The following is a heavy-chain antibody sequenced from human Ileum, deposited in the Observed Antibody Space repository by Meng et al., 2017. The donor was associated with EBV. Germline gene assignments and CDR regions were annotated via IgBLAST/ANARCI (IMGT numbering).Heavy chain of an antibody. CDR3: ASSDYYRSDY. V-gene: IGHV4-4*02. J-gene: IGHJ4*02. Sequence: VQLQESGPGLVKPSETRSLPGAVSGGSISRSDWWSWVRQPPGKGLEWIGETSHSGSTNYSPSLKSRVTISLDKSKNQLSLKLNSVTAADTAVYYCASSDYYRSDYWGQGTLVTVSS. CDR2: TSHSGST. D-gene: IGHD3-22*01. CDR1: GGSISRSDW.